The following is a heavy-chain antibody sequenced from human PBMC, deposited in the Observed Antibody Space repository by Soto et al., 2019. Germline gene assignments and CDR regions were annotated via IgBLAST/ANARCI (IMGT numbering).Heavy chain of an antibody. Sequence: ASLKVSCKASGYTFTGYYMHWVRHAPGQGLEWMGWIHPNSGGTNYAQKFQGWVTMTRDTSISTAYMELSRLRSDDTAVYYCVRARRQKLGNYYYYYGMDVWEQGTTVTVSS. D-gene: IGHD6-13*01. J-gene: IGHJ6*01. CDR3: VRARRQKLGNYYYYYGMDV. V-gene: IGHV1-2*04. CDR1: GYTFTGYY. CDR2: IHPNSGGT.